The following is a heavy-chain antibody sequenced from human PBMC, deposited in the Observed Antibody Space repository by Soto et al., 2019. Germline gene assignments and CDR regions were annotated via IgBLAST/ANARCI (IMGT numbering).Heavy chain of an antibody. CDR1: GYTFTGYY. Sequence: ASVKVSCKASGYTFTGYYIHWVRQAPGQGLEWMGWINPQSGGTKYGQKYQGRATMTRETSISTAYMELSRMRSDDTAVYYCARGAATGSNWFDPWGQGTLVTVSS. V-gene: IGHV1-2*02. CDR2: INPQSGGT. J-gene: IGHJ5*02. D-gene: IGHD6-13*01. CDR3: ARGAATGSNWFDP.